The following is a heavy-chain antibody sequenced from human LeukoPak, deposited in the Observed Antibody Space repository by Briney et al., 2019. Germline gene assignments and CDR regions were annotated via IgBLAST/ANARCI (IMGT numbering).Heavy chain of an antibody. CDR2: INHSGST. V-gene: IGHV4-34*01. CDR3: ARGRYYDILTGYPPKYYYYYMDV. Sequence: PSETLSLTCAVYGGSFSGYYWSWIRQPPGKGLEWIGEINHSGSTNYNPSLKSRVTISVDTSKNQFSLKLSSVTAADTAVYYCARGRYYDILTGYPPKYYYYYMDVWGKGTTVTVSS. CDR1: GGSFSGYY. D-gene: IGHD3-9*01. J-gene: IGHJ6*03.